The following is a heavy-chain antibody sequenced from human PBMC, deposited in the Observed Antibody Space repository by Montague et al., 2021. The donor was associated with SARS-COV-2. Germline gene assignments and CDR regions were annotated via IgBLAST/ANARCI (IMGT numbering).Heavy chain of an antibody. CDR1: GGSISIRLYY. J-gene: IGHJ4*02. Sequence: SETLSLTCTVSGGSISIRLYYWGWIRQPPGKGLEWLGSKDYRGSTYSNPSLKSRFTISVDTSKNQFSLNLSSVTAADTAAYYCARLLWGGPGSYYNVFDFWGQGSLVAVSS. V-gene: IGHV4-39*01. CDR3: ARLLWGGPGSYYNVFDF. CDR2: KDYRGST. D-gene: IGHD3-10*01.